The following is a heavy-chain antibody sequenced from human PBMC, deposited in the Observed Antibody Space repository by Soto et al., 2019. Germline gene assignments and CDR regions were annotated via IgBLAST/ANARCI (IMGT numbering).Heavy chain of an antibody. V-gene: IGHV4-30-2*01. CDR2: IYHSGST. D-gene: IGHD3-10*01. CDR3: ARESTMVRGVDYGMDV. CDR1: VGSISSGGYS. J-gene: IGHJ6*02. Sequence: SETLSLTCAVSVGSISSGGYSWSWIRQPPGKGLEWIGYIYHSGSTYYNPSLKSRVTISVDRSKNQFSLKLSSVTAADTAVYYCARESTMVRGVDYGMDVWAQGTTVTVSS.